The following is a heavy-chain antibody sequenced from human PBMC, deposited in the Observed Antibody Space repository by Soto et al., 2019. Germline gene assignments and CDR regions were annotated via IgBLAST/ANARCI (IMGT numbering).Heavy chain of an antibody. Sequence: QVQLQQWGAGLLKPSETLSLTCAVYGGSFSGYYWSWIRQPPGKGLEWTGEINHSGSTNYNPSLKSRVTISVDTSKNQFSLKLSSVTAADTAVYYCARGGDIVVVVAPGAFDIWGQGTMVTVSS. CDR1: GGSFSGYY. J-gene: IGHJ3*02. CDR2: INHSGST. CDR3: ARGGDIVVVVAPGAFDI. V-gene: IGHV4-34*01. D-gene: IGHD2-15*01.